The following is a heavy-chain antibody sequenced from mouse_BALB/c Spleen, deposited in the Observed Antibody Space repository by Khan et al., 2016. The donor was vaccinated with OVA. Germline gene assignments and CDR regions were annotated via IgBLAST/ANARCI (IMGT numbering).Heavy chain of an antibody. V-gene: IGHV1-54*01. CDR3: ARGGYGSLAY. D-gene: IGHD1-1*02. Sequence: QVQLQQSGAELVRPGTSVKVSCKASGYAFNNYMIEWVKQRPGQGLEWIGVINPGSGDTKYNEKIKGKATLTADKSSNTAYMQLSSLTSDDSAAYFCARGGYGSLAYWGQGTLVTVSA. CDR1: GYAFNNYM. CDR2: INPGSGDT. J-gene: IGHJ3*01.